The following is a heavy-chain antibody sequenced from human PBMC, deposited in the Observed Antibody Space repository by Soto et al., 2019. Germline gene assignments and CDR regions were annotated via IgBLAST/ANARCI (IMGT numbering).Heavy chain of an antibody. Sequence: GGSLRLSCAASGFTFSSYAMSWVRQAPGKGLEWVSAISGSGGSTYYADSVKGRFTISRDNSKNTLYLQMNSLRAEDTAVYYCAKVNVRGNYYYYGMDVWGQGTTVTVSS. J-gene: IGHJ6*02. CDR1: GFTFSSYA. V-gene: IGHV3-23*01. CDR2: ISGSGGST. D-gene: IGHD1-26*01. CDR3: AKVNVRGNYYYYGMDV.